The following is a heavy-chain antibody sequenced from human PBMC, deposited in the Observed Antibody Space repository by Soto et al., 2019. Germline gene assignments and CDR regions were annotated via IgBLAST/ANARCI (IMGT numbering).Heavy chain of an antibody. V-gene: IGHV3-74*01. D-gene: IGHD1-1*01. J-gene: IGHJ4*02. CDR3: ARDNWNSY. Sequence: EVQLVESGGGLVQPGGSLRLSCVASGFTFNIYWMHWVRQAPGKGLEWVSRIDNDGSATTYAESVKGRFTISRDNAKKTLFLQMNTLRVDDTAIYYCARDNWNSYWGQGTLVTVSS. CDR1: GFTFNIYW. CDR2: IDNDGSAT.